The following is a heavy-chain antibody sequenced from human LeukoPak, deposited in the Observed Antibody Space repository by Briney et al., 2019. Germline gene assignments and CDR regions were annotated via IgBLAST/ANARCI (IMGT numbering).Heavy chain of an antibody. Sequence: SQTLSLTCAISGDSVSSNSAAWNWIRQSPSRGLEWLGRTYYRSRWINDYAESVKSRITINPDASKNQFSLQLNSVTPEYTAVYYCARAGDKLGYYYYYGMDVWGQGTTVTVSS. CDR2: TYYRSRWIN. D-gene: IGHD4-23*01. V-gene: IGHV6-1*01. CDR1: GDSVSSNSAA. J-gene: IGHJ6*02. CDR3: ARAGDKLGYYYYYGMDV.